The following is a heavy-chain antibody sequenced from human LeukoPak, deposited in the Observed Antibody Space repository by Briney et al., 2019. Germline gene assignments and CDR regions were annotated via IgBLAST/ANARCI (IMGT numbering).Heavy chain of an antibody. J-gene: IGHJ4*02. Sequence: SETLSLTCTVSGGSISSYYWSWIRQPPGKGLEWIGYIYYSGSTNYNPSLKSRVTISGDTSKNQFSLKLRSVTAADTAVYYCARAMSGSEPYWGQGTLVTVSS. CDR3: ARAMSGSEPY. CDR2: IYYSGST. CDR1: GGSISSYY. D-gene: IGHD2-21*01. V-gene: IGHV4-59*01.